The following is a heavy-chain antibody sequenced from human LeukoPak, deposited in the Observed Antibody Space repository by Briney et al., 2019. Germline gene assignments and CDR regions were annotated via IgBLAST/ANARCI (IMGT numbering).Heavy chain of an antibody. D-gene: IGHD3-22*01. CDR2: IRSKAYGGTT. CDR1: GFTFGDYA. V-gene: IGHV3-49*04. J-gene: IGHJ4*02. Sequence: QSGGSLRLSCTASGFTFGDYAMSWVRQAPGKGLEWVGFIRSKAYGGTTEYAASVKGRFTISRDDSKSIAYLQMNSLKTEDTAVYYCTRDHRHYYDSSGYYYAIYYWGQGTLVTVSS. CDR3: TRDHRHYYDSSGYYYAIYY.